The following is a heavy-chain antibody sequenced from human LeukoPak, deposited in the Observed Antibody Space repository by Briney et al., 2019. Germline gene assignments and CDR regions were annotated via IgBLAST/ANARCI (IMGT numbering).Heavy chain of an antibody. CDR3: ASGNYYQDY. V-gene: IGHV4-59*08. Sequence: SETLSLTCTVSGGSISNYYWTWIRQPPGKGLEWIGYIYYTGSTNYNPSLKSRVTISVDTSKNQFSLKLSSVTAADTAVYYCASGNYYQDYWGQGTVVTVSP. CDR2: IYYTGST. CDR1: GGSISNYY. D-gene: IGHD1-26*01. J-gene: IGHJ4*02.